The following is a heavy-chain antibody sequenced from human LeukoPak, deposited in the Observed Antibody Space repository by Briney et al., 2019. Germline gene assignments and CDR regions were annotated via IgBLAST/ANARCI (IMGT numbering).Heavy chain of an antibody. D-gene: IGHD2-15*01. J-gene: IGHJ6*02. Sequence: NPSETLSLTCAVYGGSFSGYYWSWIRQPPGKGLEWIGEINHSGSTNYNPSLKSRVTISVDTSKNQFSLKLSSVTAADTAVYYCASRRLNCSGGSCYSRYYYYGMDVWGQGTTVTVSS. V-gene: IGHV4-34*01. CDR2: INHSGST. CDR3: ASRRLNCSGGSCYSRYYYYGMDV. CDR1: GGSFSGYY.